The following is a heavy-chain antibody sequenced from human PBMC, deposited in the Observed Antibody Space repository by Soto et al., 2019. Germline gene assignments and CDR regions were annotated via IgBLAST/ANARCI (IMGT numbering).Heavy chain of an antibody. CDR1: GYTFTDFN. Sequence: ASVKVSCKTSGYTFTDFNIHWVRQAPGQGLEWMGWVISNSGDTKYARKFQGRVTLTRDTSIRTAYMELNSLRSDDTAVYFCASEGGLLTARAQGSLVTVSS. D-gene: IGHD1-20*01. CDR2: VISNSGDT. J-gene: IGHJ1*01. CDR3: ASEGGLLTA. V-gene: IGHV1-2*02.